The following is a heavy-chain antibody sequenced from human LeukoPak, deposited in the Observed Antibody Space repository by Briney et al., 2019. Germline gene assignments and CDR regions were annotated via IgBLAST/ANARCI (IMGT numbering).Heavy chain of an antibody. CDR1: GFTFSSYW. J-gene: IGHJ4*02. D-gene: IGHD3-10*01. V-gene: IGHV3-74*01. CDR2: INSDGSST. Sequence: GGSLRLSCAASGFTFSSYWMHWVRQAPGKGLVWVSRINSDGSSTSYADSVKGRFTISRDNAKNTLYLQMNSLRAEDTAVYYCARVRVWFGEFLPFDYWGQGTLGTVSS. CDR3: ARVRVWFGEFLPFDY.